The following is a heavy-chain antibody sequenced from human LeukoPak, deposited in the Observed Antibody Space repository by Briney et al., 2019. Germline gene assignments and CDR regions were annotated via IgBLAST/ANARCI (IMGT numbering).Heavy chain of an antibody. J-gene: IGHJ4*02. CDR2: IHSGGST. V-gene: IGHV3-66*02. Sequence: PGGSLRLSCAASGFTVSSNYMSWVRQAPGKGLEWVSVIHSGGSTYYADSVKGRFTISRDNSKSTPYLQMNSLRAEDTAVYYCARFFLVRGLDYCGQGTLVTVSS. CDR3: ARFFLVRGLDY. CDR1: GFTVSSNY. D-gene: IGHD3-10*01.